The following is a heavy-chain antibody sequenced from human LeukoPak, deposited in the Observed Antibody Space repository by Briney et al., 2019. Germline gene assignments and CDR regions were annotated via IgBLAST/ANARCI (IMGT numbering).Heavy chain of an antibody. Sequence: PGRSLRLSCAASGFTFQHYAIHWVRQVPGKGLEWVSGINWNSAKIGYADSVKGRFTISRDNAKNSVSLQMNSLRGEDTALYYCAKDKSAFYNGYDWDLDIWGQGPLVTVSS. J-gene: IGHJ4*02. CDR2: INWNSAKI. CDR1: GFTFQHYA. D-gene: IGHD5-12*01. CDR3: AKDKSAFYNGYDWDLDI. V-gene: IGHV3-9*01.